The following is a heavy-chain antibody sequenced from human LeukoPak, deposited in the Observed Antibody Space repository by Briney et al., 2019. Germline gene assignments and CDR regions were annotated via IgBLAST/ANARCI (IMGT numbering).Heavy chain of an antibody. J-gene: IGHJ4*02. D-gene: IGHD6-13*01. CDR2: ISGSGGST. CDR1: GFTFSSYA. V-gene: IGHV3-23*01. Sequence: GGSLRLSCAASGFTFSSYAMSWVRQAPGKGLEWVSAISGSGGSTYYADSVKGRSTISRDNSKNTLYLQMNSLRADDTAVYYCARDGISAAGSLGGYWGQGTLVTVSS. CDR3: ARDGISAAGSLGGY.